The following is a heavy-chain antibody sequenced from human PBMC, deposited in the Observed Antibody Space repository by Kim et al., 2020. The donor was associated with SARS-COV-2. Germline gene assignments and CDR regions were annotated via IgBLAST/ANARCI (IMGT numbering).Heavy chain of an antibody. Sequence: GGSLRLSCTASGFIFSDFSLNWVRQAPGKRPEWIAHISSAGVIHYADSVTGRFTISRDNVNNLMFLQMDSLRDEDTAVYYCARRCLPGAIRAAIDYWGPGTLVTVSS. CDR1: GFIFSDFS. CDR2: ISSAGVI. V-gene: IGHV3-48*02. J-gene: IGHJ4*02. CDR3: ARRCLPGAIRAAIDY. D-gene: IGHD3-10*01.